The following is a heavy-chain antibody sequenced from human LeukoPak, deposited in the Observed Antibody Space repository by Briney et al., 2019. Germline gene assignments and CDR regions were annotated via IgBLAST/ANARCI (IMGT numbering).Heavy chain of an antibody. CDR2: IYPDDSDTNI. Sequence: GESLKISCKGSGYSFTTYWLGWVRQMPGKGLEWMGIIYPDDSDTNIRYSPSFQGQVTISVDKSISTAYLQWSSLKASDTAMYYCARHWTYHSSGSAFDIWGQGTLVTVSS. J-gene: IGHJ3*02. CDR3: ARHWTYHSSGSAFDI. V-gene: IGHV5-51*01. CDR1: GYSFTTYW. D-gene: IGHD3-22*01.